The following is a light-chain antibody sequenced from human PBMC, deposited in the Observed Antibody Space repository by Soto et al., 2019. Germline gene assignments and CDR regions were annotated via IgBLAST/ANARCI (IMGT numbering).Light chain of an antibody. CDR3: QQYNTYSPWA. CDR1: QSIGSW. V-gene: IGKV1-5*01. Sequence: DIQMTQSPSTLSAFVGDRVTITCRASQSIGSWLAWYQQKPGKAPKFLIYDASSLQSGVPSRISGSGSGTEFTLTISSLQPDDFATYYCQQYNTYSPWAFGQGTKVDIK. J-gene: IGKJ1*01. CDR2: DAS.